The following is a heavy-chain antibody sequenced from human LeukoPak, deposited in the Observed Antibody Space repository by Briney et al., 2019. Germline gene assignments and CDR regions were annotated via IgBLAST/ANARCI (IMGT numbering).Heavy chain of an antibody. CDR2: IKQDGSEK. J-gene: IGHJ3*02. CDR3: ARVPDYDFWSGYFLDAFDI. CDR1: GFTFSSYW. V-gene: IGHV3-7*01. Sequence: PGGSLRLSCAASGFTFSSYWMSWVRQAPGEGLEWVANIKQDGSEKYYVDSVKGRFTISRDNAKNSLYLQMSSLRAEDTAVYYCARVPDYDFWSGYFLDAFDIWGQGTMVTVSS. D-gene: IGHD3-3*01.